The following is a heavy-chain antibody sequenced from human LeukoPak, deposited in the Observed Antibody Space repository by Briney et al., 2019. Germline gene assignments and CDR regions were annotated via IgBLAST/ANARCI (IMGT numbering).Heavy chain of an antibody. Sequence: GGSLRLSCAASGFTFSSYSMNWVRQAPGKGLEWVSSISSSSSYIYYADSVKGRFTISRDNAKNSLYLQMNSLRAEDTAVYYCASEVQGLVRGVYYFDYWGQGNLVTGSS. CDR2: ISSSSSYI. V-gene: IGHV3-21*01. CDR3: ASEVQGLVRGVYYFDY. D-gene: IGHD3-10*01. CDR1: GFTFSSYS. J-gene: IGHJ4*01.